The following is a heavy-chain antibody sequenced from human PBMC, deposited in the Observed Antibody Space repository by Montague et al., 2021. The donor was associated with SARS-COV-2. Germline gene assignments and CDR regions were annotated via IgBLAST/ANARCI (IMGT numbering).Heavy chain of an antibody. J-gene: IGHJ4*02. CDR3: ARSSVVRGVSLDY. D-gene: IGHD3-10*01. CDR2: IDWDDDK. V-gene: IGHV2-70*11. CDR1: GFSLSTSGMC. Sequence: VKNTQTLTLTCTFSGFSLSTSGMCVSWIRQPPGRALEWLARIDWDDDKHYSTSLKTRLTISKDTSKNQVVLTMTNMDPVDTATYYCARSSVVRGVSLDYWGQGTLVTVSS.